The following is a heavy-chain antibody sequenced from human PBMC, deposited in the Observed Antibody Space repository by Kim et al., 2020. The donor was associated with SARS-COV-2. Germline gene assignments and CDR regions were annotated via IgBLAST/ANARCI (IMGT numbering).Heavy chain of an antibody. Sequence: YAVSVKSRITINPDTYKNQFALQLNSVTPEDTAVYYCARISIFGVVTADYWGQGTLVTVSS. J-gene: IGHJ4*02. V-gene: IGHV6-1*01. CDR3: ARISIFGVVTADY. D-gene: IGHD3-3*01.